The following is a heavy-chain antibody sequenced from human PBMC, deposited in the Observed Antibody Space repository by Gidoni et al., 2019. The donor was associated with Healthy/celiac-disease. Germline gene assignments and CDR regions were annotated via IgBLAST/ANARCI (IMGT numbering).Heavy chain of an antibody. CDR1: GGTFSSYA. D-gene: IGHD6-19*01. V-gene: IGHV1-69*06. CDR3: AQYSSGSSPDAFDI. J-gene: IGHJ3*02. CDR2: IIPIFGTA. Sequence: VQLVQSGAEVKKPGSSVQVSCKASGGTFSSYAISWLRQAPGPGLECMGGIIPIFGTANYAQKFQGRVTITADKSTSTAYMELSSLRSEDTAVYYCAQYSSGSSPDAFDIWGQGTMVTVSS.